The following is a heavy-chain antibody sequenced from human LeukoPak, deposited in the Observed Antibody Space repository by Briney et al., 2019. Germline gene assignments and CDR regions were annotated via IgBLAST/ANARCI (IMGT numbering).Heavy chain of an antibody. V-gene: IGHV3-30*18. CDR1: GFTFSSYW. D-gene: IGHD3-3*01. CDR2: ISYDGSNK. CDR3: AKDGRVPAYYDFWSGYSPLGDYYYGMDV. Sequence: PGGSLRLSCAASGFTFSSYWMSWVRQAPGKGLEWVAVISYDGSNKYYADSVKGRFTISRDNSKNTLYLQMNSLRAEDTAVYYCAKDGRVPAYYDFWSGYSPLGDYYYGMDVWGQGTTVTVSS. J-gene: IGHJ6*02.